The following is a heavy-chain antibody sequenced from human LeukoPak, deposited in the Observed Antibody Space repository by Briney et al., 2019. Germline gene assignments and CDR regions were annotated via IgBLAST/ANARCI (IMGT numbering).Heavy chain of an antibody. V-gene: IGHV5-51*01. CDR1: GYSFTSYW. Sequence: HGESLKISCKGSGYSFTSYWIGWVRQMPVKGLEWMGIIYPGDSDTRYSPSFQGRVTISADKSISTAYLQWSSLKASDTAMYYCAFGTSGWQGGLDYWGQGSLVTVSS. CDR2: IYPGDSDT. D-gene: IGHD6-19*01. CDR3: AFGTSGWQGGLDY. J-gene: IGHJ4*02.